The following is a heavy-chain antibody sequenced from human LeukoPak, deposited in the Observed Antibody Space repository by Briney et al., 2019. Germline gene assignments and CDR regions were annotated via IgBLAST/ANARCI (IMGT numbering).Heavy chain of an antibody. D-gene: IGHD3-3*01. CDR2: ISSSSSTI. V-gene: IGHV3-48*04. CDR1: GFTFSSYW. J-gene: IGHJ6*03. Sequence: GGSLRLSCAASGFTFSSYWMSWVRQAPGKGLEWVSYISSSSSTIYYADSVKGRFTISRDNAKNSLYLQMNSLRAEDTALYYCARGDFWSGYYTPSMDVWGKGTTVTVSS. CDR3: ARGDFWSGYYTPSMDV.